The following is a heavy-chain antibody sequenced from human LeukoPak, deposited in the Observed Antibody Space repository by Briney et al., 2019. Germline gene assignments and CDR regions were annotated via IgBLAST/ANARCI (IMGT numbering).Heavy chain of an antibody. CDR3: ARDKVGFGSSRSYFDY. CDR1: GYTFTSYA. CDR2: INAGNGNT. D-gene: IGHD6-13*01. Sequence: ASVKVSCKASGYTFTSYAMHWVRQAPGQRLEWMGWINAGNGNTKYSQKFQGRVTITRDTSASTAYMELSSLRSEDTAVYYCARDKVGFGSSRSYFDYWGQGTLVTVSS. V-gene: IGHV1-3*01. J-gene: IGHJ4*02.